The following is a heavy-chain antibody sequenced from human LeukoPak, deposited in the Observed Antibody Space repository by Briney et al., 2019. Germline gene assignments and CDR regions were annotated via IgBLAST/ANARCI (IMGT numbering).Heavy chain of an antibody. V-gene: IGHV3-30*18. CDR1: GFTFSSYG. CDR2: ISYDGSNK. CDR3: AKDPQQTMGYFDY. D-gene: IGHD6-13*01. J-gene: IGHJ4*02. Sequence: PGRSLRLSCAASGFTFSSYGMHWVRQAPGKGLEWVAVISYDGSNKYYADSVKGRFTISRDNSKNTLYLQMNSLRAEDTAVYYCAKDPQQTMGYFDYWGQGTLVTVSS.